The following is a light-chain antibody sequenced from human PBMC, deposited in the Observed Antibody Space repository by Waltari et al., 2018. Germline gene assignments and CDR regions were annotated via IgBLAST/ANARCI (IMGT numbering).Light chain of an antibody. CDR2: AVT. CDR3: SSYTSSGTLRI. CDR1: NSDVGGYNY. V-gene: IGLV2-14*01. Sequence: QSVLTQPASVSGSPGQSITISCTGTNSDVGGYNYVSWYQQYPGKAPRLMIYAVTKRPSGVSNRFSGSKSGNTASLTISGLQAEDEADYYCSSYTSSGTLRIFGGGTKVTAL. J-gene: IGLJ2*01.